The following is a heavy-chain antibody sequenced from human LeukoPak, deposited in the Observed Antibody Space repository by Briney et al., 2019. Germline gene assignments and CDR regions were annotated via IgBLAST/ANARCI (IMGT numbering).Heavy chain of an antibody. V-gene: IGHV3-7*01. D-gene: IGHD2-15*01. CDR1: GFTFSSYW. J-gene: IGHJ4*02. CDR2: IKQDGSEK. Sequence: GGSLRLSCAASGFTFSSYWMSWVRQAPGKGLEWVANIKQDGSEKYYVGSVRGRFTISRDNAKNSLYLQMNTLRAEDTAVYYCARDQCSGGSCSTTLYYFDYWGQGTLVTVSS. CDR3: ARDQCSGGSCSTTLYYFDY.